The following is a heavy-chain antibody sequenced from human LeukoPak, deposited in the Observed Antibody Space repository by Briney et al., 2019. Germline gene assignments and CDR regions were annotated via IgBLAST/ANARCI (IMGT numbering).Heavy chain of an antibody. D-gene: IGHD3-10*01. CDR2: IYHSGAT. J-gene: IGHJ6*03. Sequence: PSGTLSLTCVVSGDSISSSNWWSWVRQPPGKGLEWIGEIYHSGATNYNPSLKSRVTISQDMSKNQFSLKLSSVTAADTAVYYCARNTPGRYYYMDVWGKGTTVTVSS. CDR3: ARNTPGRYYYMDV. CDR1: GDSISSSNW. V-gene: IGHV4-4*02.